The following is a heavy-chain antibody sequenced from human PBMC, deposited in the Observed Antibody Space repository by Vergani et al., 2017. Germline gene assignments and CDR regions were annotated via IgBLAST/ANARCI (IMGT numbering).Heavy chain of an antibody. J-gene: IGHJ2*01. CDR3: VKXIAASGNYWYFDL. V-gene: IGHV3-30-3*01. Sequence: QVQLVESGGGVVQPGRSLRLSCAASGFTFSSYAMHWVRQAPGKGLEWVAVISYDGSNKYYADSVKGRFTISRDNSKNTLYLQMNSLRAEDTAVYYCVKXIAASGNYWYFDLWGRGTLVTVSS. CDR2: ISYDGSNK. D-gene: IGHD6-13*01. CDR1: GFTFSSYA.